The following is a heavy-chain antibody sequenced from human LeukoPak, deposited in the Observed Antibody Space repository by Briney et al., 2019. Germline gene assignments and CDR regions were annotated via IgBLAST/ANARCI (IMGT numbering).Heavy chain of an antibody. D-gene: IGHD5-24*01. V-gene: IGHV3-53*01. J-gene: IGHJ4*02. CDR3: ARDETDGYNWYYFDY. CDR1: GFTVSGNY. CDR2: IYSGGST. Sequence: GGSLRLSCAASGFTVSGNYMSWVRQAPGKGLEWVSVIYSGGSTYYADSVKGRFTISRDNSKNTLYLQMNSLRAEDTAVYYCARDETDGYNWYYFDYWGQGTLVTVSS.